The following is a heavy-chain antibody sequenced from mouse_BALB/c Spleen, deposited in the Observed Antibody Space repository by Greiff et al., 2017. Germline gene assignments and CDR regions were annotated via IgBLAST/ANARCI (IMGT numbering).Heavy chain of an antibody. CDR2: ILPGSGST. CDR1: GYTFSSYW. D-gene: IGHD1-1*01. Sequence: VQRVESGAELMKPGASVKISCKATGYTFSSYWIEWVKQRPGHGLEWIGEILPGSGSTNYNEKFKGKATFTADTSSNTAYMQLSSLTSEDSAVYYCARRDYYGSSPFAYWGQGTLVTVSA. V-gene: IGHV1-9*01. CDR3: ARRDYYGSSPFAY. J-gene: IGHJ3*01.